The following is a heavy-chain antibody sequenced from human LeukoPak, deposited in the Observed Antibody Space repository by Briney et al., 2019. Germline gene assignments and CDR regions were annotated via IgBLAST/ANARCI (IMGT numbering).Heavy chain of an antibody. Sequence: ASVKVSCKASGYTFTGYYMHWVRQAPGQGLEWMGRINPNSRGTNYAQKFQGRVTMTRDTSISTAYMELSRLRSDDTSVYYCASANDEVGAPPRHYNYYGMDVWGQGTTITVSS. J-gene: IGHJ6*02. D-gene: IGHD1-26*01. V-gene: IGHV1-2*06. CDR2: INPNSRGT. CDR3: ASANDEVGAPPRHYNYYGMDV. CDR1: GYTFTGYY.